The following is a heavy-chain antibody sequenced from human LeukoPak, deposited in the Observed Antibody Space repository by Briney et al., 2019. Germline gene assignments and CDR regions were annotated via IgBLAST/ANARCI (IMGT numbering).Heavy chain of an antibody. Sequence: PGGSLRLSCAASGITFGSYWMTWVRQAPGKGLECVANIKPDGSEKHYVDSVEGRFTISRDNAKNSLFLEMNSLRAEDTAVYYCARVGDTNRLRRYYYYGMDVWGQGTTVTVSS. J-gene: IGHJ6*02. D-gene: IGHD2-21*02. CDR1: GITFGSYW. CDR2: IKPDGSEK. V-gene: IGHV3-7*05. CDR3: ARVGDTNRLRRYYYYGMDV.